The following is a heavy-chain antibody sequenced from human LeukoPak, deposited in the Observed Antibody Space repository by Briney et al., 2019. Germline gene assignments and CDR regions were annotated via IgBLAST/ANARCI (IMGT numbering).Heavy chain of an antibody. J-gene: IGHJ4*02. D-gene: IGHD2-15*01. CDR1: GASFRGYY. V-gene: IGHV4-34*01. Sequence: KPSQTLSLTCPVSGASFRGYYWSSIRQDPGKGLEWLGEINHSGSTNSNPSLKSRFTISVDTSKIQFSLKLISMTAADAAVYYCARAWGLKRVVVMGAATHYFDSWVQGSLVAVCS. CDR2: INHSGST. CDR3: ARAWGLKRVVVMGAATHYFDS.